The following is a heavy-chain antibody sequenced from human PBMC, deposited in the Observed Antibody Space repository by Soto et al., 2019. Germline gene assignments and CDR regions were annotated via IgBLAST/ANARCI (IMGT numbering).Heavy chain of an antibody. CDR3: ASRPAGTPYWYFDL. CDR2: ISGSGGST. V-gene: IGHV3-23*01. Sequence: GGSLRLSCAASGFTFSSYAMSWVRQAPGKGLEWVSAISGSGGSTYYADSVKGRFTISRDNSKNTLYLQMNSLRAEDTAVYYCASRPAGTPYWYFDLWGRGTLVTVSS. CDR1: GFTFSSYA. J-gene: IGHJ2*01. D-gene: IGHD6-19*01.